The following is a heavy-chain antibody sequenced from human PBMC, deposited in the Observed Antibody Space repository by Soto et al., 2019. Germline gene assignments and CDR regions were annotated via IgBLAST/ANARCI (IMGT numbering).Heavy chain of an antibody. CDR2: ISWNSGNI. V-gene: IGHV3-9*01. D-gene: IGHD1-26*01. Sequence: EVQLVESGGGLVQPGRSLRLSCAASGFSFDDFAMHWVRQVPGKGLEWVSGISWNSGNIAYADSVKGRFTISRDNAKNSLYLYMNSLRAEDTGLYYCAKDRSTSGTYQAVDYWGQGTLVAVSS. CDR3: AKDRSTSGTYQAVDY. J-gene: IGHJ4*02. CDR1: GFSFDDFA.